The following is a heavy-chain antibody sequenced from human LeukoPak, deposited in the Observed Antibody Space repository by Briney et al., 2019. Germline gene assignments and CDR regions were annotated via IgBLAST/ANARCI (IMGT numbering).Heavy chain of an antibody. Sequence: GGTLRLSCAGSGFTFSSYGMSWVRQAPGKGLEWVSSISSSSSYIYYADSVKGRFTISRDNAKNSLYLQMNSLRAEDTAVYYCAREGLDYWGQGTLVTVSS. J-gene: IGHJ4*02. CDR3: AREGLDY. CDR2: ISSSSSYI. CDR1: GFTFSSYG. V-gene: IGHV3-21*01.